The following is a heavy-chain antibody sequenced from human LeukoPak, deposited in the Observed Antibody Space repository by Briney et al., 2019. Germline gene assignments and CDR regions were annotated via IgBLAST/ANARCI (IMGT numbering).Heavy chain of an antibody. V-gene: IGHV3-48*03. CDR1: GFTFTSYE. CDR3: AELGITMIGGV. Sequence: PGGSLTLSCAASGFTFTSYEMNWVRPAPGKGLEWDSYLSSSGSTISYADSVKGRFTISRDNAKNSLYLQMNSLRAEDTAVYYCAELGITMIGGVWGKGTTVTISS. J-gene: IGHJ6*04. D-gene: IGHD3-10*02. CDR2: LSSSGSTI.